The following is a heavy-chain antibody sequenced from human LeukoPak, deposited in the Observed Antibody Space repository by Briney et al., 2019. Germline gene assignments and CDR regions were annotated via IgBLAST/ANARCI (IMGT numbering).Heavy chain of an antibody. CDR2: IIPILGIA. J-gene: IGHJ4*02. V-gene: IGHV1-69*04. Sequence: ASVKVSCKASGGTFSSYAISWVRQAPGQGLEWMGRIIPILGIANYAQKFQGRVTITADKSTSTAYMELSSLRSEDTAVYYCARDLESGYSGYEHVGGGYWGQGTLVTVSS. CDR3: ARDLESGYSGYEHVGGGY. D-gene: IGHD5-12*01. CDR1: GGTFSSYA.